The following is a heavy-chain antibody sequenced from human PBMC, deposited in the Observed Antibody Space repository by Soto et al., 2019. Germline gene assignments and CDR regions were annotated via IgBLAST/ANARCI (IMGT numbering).Heavy chain of an antibody. CDR2: INHSGST. CDR3: ASNLGGMDV. CDR1: GGSFSGYY. J-gene: IGHJ6*02. V-gene: IGHV4-34*01. Sequence: QVQLQQWGAGLLKPSETLSLTCAVYGGSFSGYYWSWIRQPPGKGLEWIGEINHSGSTNYNPSLKSRVTISADTSKHQSSLQLTSVTAADTAVYYCASNLGGMDVWGQGTTVTVSS.